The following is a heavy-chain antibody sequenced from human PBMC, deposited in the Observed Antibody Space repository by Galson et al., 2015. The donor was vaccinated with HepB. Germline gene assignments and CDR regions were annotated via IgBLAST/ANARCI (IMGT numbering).Heavy chain of an antibody. V-gene: IGHV1-18*04. D-gene: IGHD4-23*01. J-gene: IGHJ5*02. CDR1: GYTFTSYG. Sequence: SVKVSCKASGYTFTSYGISWVRQAPGQGLEWMGWISAYNGNTNYAQKLQGRVTMTTDTSTSTAYMELRSLRSDDTAVYYCARAPLGWQPDRPSINWFDPWGQGTLVTVSS. CDR3: ARAPLGWQPDRPSINWFDP. CDR2: ISAYNGNT.